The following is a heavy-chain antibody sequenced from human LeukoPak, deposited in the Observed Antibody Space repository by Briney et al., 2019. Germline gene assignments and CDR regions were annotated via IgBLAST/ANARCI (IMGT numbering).Heavy chain of an antibody. Sequence: GGSLRLSCAASGFTLSNAWMNWVRQAPGKGLEWVSAISGSGGSTYYADSVKGRFTISRDNSKNTLYLQMNSLRAEDTAVYYCAKDSIAVAGLTPDDAFDIWGQGTMVTVSS. CDR1: GFTLSNAW. CDR3: AKDSIAVAGLTPDDAFDI. J-gene: IGHJ3*02. V-gene: IGHV3-23*01. CDR2: ISGSGGST. D-gene: IGHD6-19*01.